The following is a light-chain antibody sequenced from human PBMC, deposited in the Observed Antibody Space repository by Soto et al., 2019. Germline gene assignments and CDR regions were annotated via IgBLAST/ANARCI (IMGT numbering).Light chain of an antibody. CDR3: QQYDNLPLT. CDR1: QGIRSA. Sequence: IQLTQSPSSLSASVGDRVTITCRASQGIRSALGWYQQKPGKVPKLLIYAASTLQSGVPSRFSGSGSGTDFTFTISSLQPEDIATYYCQQYDNLPLTFGGGTKVDIK. V-gene: IGKV1-6*01. CDR2: AAS. J-gene: IGKJ4*01.